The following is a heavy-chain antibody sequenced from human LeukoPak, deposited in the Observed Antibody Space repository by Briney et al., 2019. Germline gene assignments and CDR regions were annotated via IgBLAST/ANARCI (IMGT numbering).Heavy chain of an antibody. J-gene: IGHJ4*02. V-gene: IGHV1-8*02. CDR2: MNANNGKT. CDR1: GYTFTSYD. D-gene: IGHD2-2*02. Sequence: GASVKVSCKASGYTFTSYDINWVRQAPGQGLEWMGWMNANNGKTDYSQKFQGRVTMTRDTSANTAYMELSSLRSEDTAVYYCARASDQLLYVATINTFDYWGEGTLVTVSS. CDR3: ARASDQLLYVATINTFDY.